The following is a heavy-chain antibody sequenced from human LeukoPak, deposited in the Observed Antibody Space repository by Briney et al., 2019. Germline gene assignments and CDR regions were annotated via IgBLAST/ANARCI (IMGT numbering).Heavy chain of an antibody. Sequence: PSETLSLTCTVSGGSISSYYWSWIRQPPGKGLEWIGYVYYSGSTNYNPSLKSRVTISVDTSKNQFSLKLSSVPAADTAVYYCARSSRVWGMDVWGQGTTVTVSS. CDR3: ARSSRVWGMDV. J-gene: IGHJ6*02. CDR1: GGSISSYY. V-gene: IGHV4-59*08. CDR2: VYYSGST.